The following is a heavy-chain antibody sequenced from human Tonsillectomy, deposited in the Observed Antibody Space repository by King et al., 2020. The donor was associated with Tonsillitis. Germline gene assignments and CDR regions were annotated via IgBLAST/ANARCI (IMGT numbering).Heavy chain of an antibody. CDR3: ARDEAQGYDILTGYYWNY. J-gene: IGHJ4*02. CDR1: GYTFTSYY. Sequence: QLVQSGAEVKKPGASVKVSCKASGYTFTSYYIHWVRQAPGQGLEWMGIIDPSDGSTSYAQTFQGRVTVTRDTSTSTVYMELSSLRSGDTAGYYCARDEAQGYDILTGYYWNYWGQGTLVTVSS. D-gene: IGHD3-9*01. CDR2: IDPSDGST. V-gene: IGHV1-46*01.